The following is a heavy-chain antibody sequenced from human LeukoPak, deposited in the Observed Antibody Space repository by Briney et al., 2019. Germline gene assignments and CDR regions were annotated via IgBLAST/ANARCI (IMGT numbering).Heavy chain of an antibody. V-gene: IGHV1-2*02. D-gene: IGHD3-22*01. CDR1: GYTFTGYY. CDR3: ARGSYDSTDFEYFHH. Sequence: TSVKVSCKASGYTFTGYYMHWVRQAPGQGLEWMGWINPNSGGTNYAQKFQGRVTMTRDTSIGTAYMELNRLRSDDTAVYYCARGSYDSTDFEYFHHWGQGTLVTVSS. CDR2: INPNSGGT. J-gene: IGHJ1*01.